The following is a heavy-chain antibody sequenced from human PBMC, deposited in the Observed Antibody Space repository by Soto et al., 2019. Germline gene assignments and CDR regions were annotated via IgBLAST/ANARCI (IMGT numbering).Heavy chain of an antibody. D-gene: IGHD3-16*02. Sequence: ASVKVSCKVSGYTLTELSMPWVRQAPGKGLEWMGGFDPEDGETSYAQKLQGRVTMTGDTSTSTAYMELSSLRSEDTAVYYCARVILDYYYGMDVWGQGTTVTVSS. CDR3: ARVILDYYYGMDV. V-gene: IGHV1-24*01. CDR2: FDPEDGET. J-gene: IGHJ6*02. CDR1: GYTLTELS.